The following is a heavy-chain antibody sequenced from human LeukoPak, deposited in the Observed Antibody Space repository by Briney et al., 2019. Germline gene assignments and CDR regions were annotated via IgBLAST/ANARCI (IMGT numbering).Heavy chain of an antibody. CDR2: MNPNSGNT. D-gene: IGHD3-22*01. V-gene: IGHV1-8*03. CDR3: ARTPYYYDSSGYYQHWFDP. J-gene: IGHJ5*02. Sequence: ASVKVSCKASGYTFTSYVINWVRQATGQGLEWMGWMNPNSGNTGYAQKFQGRVTITRNTSISTAYMELSSLRSEDAAVYYCARTPYYYDSSGYYQHWFDPWGQGTLVTVSS. CDR1: GYTFTSYV.